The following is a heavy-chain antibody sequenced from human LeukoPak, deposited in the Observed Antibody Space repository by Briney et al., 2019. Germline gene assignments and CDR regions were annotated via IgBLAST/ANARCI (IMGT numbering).Heavy chain of an antibody. Sequence: GGSLRLSCVASGFTFNNFRMTWVRQAPGKGPEWLATIRQDGGDKWYVDSVKGRFTISRDNAKNSLYLQMNSLRAEDTAVYYCARYFDNTAYSWRRFDYWGQGALVTVSS. CDR1: GFTFNNFR. J-gene: IGHJ4*02. V-gene: IGHV3-7*01. CDR2: IRQDGGDK. D-gene: IGHD2-21*02. CDR3: ARYFDNTAYSWRRFDY.